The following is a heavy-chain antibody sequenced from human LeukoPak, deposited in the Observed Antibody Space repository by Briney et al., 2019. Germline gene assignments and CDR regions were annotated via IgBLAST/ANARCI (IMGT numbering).Heavy chain of an antibody. Sequence: GGSLRLSCAASGFTFSSYGMHWVRQAPGKGLEWVAFIRYDGSNKYYADSVKGRFTISRDNSKNTLYLQMNSLRAEDTAVYYCAKIVAILSSTSSIDYWGQGTLVTVSS. CDR1: GFTFSSYG. D-gene: IGHD2-2*01. J-gene: IGHJ4*02. V-gene: IGHV3-30*02. CDR3: AKIVAILSSTSSIDY. CDR2: IRYDGSNK.